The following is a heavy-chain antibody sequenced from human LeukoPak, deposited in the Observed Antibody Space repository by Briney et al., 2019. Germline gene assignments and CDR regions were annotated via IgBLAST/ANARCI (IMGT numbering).Heavy chain of an antibody. CDR2: INPSGGST. D-gene: IGHD2-2*02. CDR1: GYTFTSYY. J-gene: IGHJ6*03. Sequence: ASVKVSCKASGYTFTSYYMHWVRQTPGQGLEWMGIINPSGGSTGYAQKFQGRVTMTRDMSTSTVYMELSSLRSEDTAVYYCARETMDRNCSSTSCYTYYYYMDVWGKGTTVTVSS. V-gene: IGHV1-46*01. CDR3: ARETMDRNCSSTSCYTYYYYMDV.